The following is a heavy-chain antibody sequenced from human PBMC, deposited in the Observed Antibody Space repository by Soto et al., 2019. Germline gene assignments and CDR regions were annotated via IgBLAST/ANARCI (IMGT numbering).Heavy chain of an antibody. V-gene: IGHV4-59*01. D-gene: IGHD2-21*01. J-gene: IGHJ4*02. CDR3: ARDNREYCGGDCYSNYFDY. CDR1: GGSISSYY. Sequence: SETLSLTCTVSGGSISSYYWSWIRQPPGKGLELIWYIYYSGSTNYNPSLKSRVTISVDTSKNHFSLKLSSVTAADTAVFYCARDNREYCGGDCYSNYFDYWGQGTLVTVSS. CDR2: IYYSGST.